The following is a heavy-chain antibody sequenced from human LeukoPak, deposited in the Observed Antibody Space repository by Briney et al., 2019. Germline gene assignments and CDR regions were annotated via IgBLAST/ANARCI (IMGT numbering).Heavy chain of an antibody. Sequence: GGSLRLSCAASGFTFSSYWMSWVRQAPGKGLEWVANIKQDGSEKYYVDSVKGRFTISRDNAKNSLYLQMNSLRAEDTAVYYCARDRHNWNHHLDYWGQGTLVTVSS. V-gene: IGHV3-7*01. CDR2: IKQDGSEK. CDR3: ARDRHNWNHHLDY. D-gene: IGHD1-14*01. J-gene: IGHJ4*02. CDR1: GFTFSSYW.